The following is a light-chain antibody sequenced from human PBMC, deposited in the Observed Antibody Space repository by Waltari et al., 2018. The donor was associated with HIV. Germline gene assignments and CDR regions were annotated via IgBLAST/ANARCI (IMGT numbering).Light chain of an antibody. CDR1: QSVISY. J-gene: IGKJ3*01. CDR3: QQRSNWQFT. Sequence: IVLTQSPATLSLSPGERATLSFRASQSVISYLAWYQQKPGQAPRLLIYDASNTATVIPVRFSGSGSGTDFTLTISSLETEDFAVYYCQQRSNWQFTFGPGTKVDIK. CDR2: DAS. V-gene: IGKV3-11*01.